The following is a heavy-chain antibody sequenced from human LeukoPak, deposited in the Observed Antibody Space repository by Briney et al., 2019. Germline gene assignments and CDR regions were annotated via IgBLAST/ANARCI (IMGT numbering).Heavy chain of an antibody. CDR2: IIPIFGTA. J-gene: IGHJ6*02. Sequence: SVKVSCKASGGTFTSYAISWVRQAPGQGLEWMGGIIPIFGTANYAQKFQGRVTITADESTSTAYMELSSLRSEDTAVYYCARYCSGGSCYATGGYYYGMDVWGQGTTVTVSS. D-gene: IGHD2-15*01. CDR1: GGTFTSYA. V-gene: IGHV1-69*13. CDR3: ARYCSGGSCYATGGYYYGMDV.